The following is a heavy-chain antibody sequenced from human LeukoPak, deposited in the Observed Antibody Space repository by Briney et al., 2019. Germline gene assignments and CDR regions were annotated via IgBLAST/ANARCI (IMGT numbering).Heavy chain of an antibody. Sequence: PGGSLRLSCAASGFTFNIYAMSWVRQAPGKGLEWVSAISTSGGSTYYADSVKGRFTISRDNSKNTLYLQMNSLRAEDTAVYYCARDPSTVTKKGLDYWGQGTLVTVSS. CDR3: ARDPSTVTKKGLDY. D-gene: IGHD4-17*01. J-gene: IGHJ4*02. CDR2: ISTSGGST. CDR1: GFTFNIYA. V-gene: IGHV3-23*01.